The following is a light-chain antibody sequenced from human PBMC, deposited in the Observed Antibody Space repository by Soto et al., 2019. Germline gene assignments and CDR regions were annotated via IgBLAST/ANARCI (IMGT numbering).Light chain of an antibody. V-gene: IGLV2-11*01. J-gene: IGLJ2*01. CDR2: DVS. Sequence: SWYQQDPGKARKLMIYDVSKRPSGIPDRFSGSKSGNTASLTISGLQAEDEADYYCCSYAGSYTLVFGGGTKLTVL. CDR3: CSYAGSYTLV.